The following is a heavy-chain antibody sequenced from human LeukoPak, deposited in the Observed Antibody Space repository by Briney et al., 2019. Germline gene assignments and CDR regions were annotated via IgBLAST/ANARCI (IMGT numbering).Heavy chain of an antibody. D-gene: IGHD2-15*01. J-gene: IGHJ6*03. CDR1: GFTFNSYW. CDR3: ARSVEGYCSGGSCYSYYYYMDV. V-gene: IGHV4-59*01. CDR2: IYYSGST. Sequence: GSLRLSCAASGFTFNSYWMHWIRQPPGKGLEWIGYIYYSGSTNYNPSLKSRVTISVDTSKNQFSLKLSSVTAADTAVYYCARSVEGYCSGGSCYSYYYYMDVWGKGTTVTVSS.